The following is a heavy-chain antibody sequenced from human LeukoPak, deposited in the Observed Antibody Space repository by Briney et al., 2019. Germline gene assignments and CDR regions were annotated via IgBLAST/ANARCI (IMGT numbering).Heavy chain of an antibody. CDR3: ARGPPPRYPYGMDV. D-gene: IGHD3-9*01. J-gene: IGHJ6*01. CDR1: GGSISSYY. V-gene: IGHV4-59*01. Sequence: QTSETLSLTCTVSGGSISSYYWSWIRQPPGKGLEWIGYIYYSGSTNYNPSLKSRVTISVDTYKNQFSLKLSSVTAADTAVYYCARGPPPRYPYGMDVWGQGPTVTVSS. CDR2: IYYSGST.